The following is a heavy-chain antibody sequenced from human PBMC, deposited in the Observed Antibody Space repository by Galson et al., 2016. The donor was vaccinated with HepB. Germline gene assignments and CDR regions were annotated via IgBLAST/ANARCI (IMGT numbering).Heavy chain of an antibody. D-gene: IGHD1-26*01. CDR3: VRESPEVLGPCYLDF. Sequence: SLRLSCAASGFTFSKYDMHWVRQSTGKPLEWISAIGRAGHDTYYLDSVKGRFTISRDNAKNSLSLQMDNLRVEDTAVYYCVRESPEVLGPCYLDFSGQGTLVTVSS. V-gene: IGHV3-13*01. CDR2: IGRAGHDT. CDR1: GFTFSKYD. J-gene: IGHJ4*02.